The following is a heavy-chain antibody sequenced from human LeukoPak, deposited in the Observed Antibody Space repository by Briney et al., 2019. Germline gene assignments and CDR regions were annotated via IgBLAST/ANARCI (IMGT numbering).Heavy chain of an antibody. D-gene: IGHD5-18*01. V-gene: IGHV7-4-1*02. CDR2: INTNTGNP. CDR1: GYTFTSYA. J-gene: IGHJ5*02. Sequence: ASVKVSCKASGYTFTSYAMNWVRQAPGQGLEWMGWINTNTGNPTYAQGFTGRFVFSLDTSVSTAYLQISSLKAEDTAVYYCARDLSRRYSYGPLNWFDPWGQGTLVTVSS. CDR3: ARDLSRRYSYGPLNWFDP.